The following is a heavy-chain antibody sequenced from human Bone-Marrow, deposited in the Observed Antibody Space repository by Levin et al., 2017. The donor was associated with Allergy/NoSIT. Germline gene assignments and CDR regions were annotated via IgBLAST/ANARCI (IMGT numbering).Heavy chain of an antibody. CDR3: ARGNYYYYGMDV. CDR2: IYHSGST. J-gene: IGHJ6*02. CDR1: GDSISDYY. Sequence: SQTLSLTCSVSGDSISDYYWHWIRQPPGKGLEWIGYIYHSGSTNYNPSLTSRVTISVDTSTNQFSLRLTSVTAADTAVYYCARGNYYYYGMDVWGQGTTVSVSS. V-gene: IGHV4-59*01.